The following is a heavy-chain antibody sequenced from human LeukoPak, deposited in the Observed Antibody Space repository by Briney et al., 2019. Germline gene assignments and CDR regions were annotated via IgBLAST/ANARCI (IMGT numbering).Heavy chain of an antibody. Sequence: SETLSLTCAVYGGSSTGYNWNWIRQPPGKWLEWIGEINHSGSTNYNPSLKSRVTISVDTSKNQFSLKLSSVTAADTAVYYCASTRSWYSWFDPWGQGTLVTVSS. D-gene: IGHD6-13*01. CDR3: ASTRSWYSWFDP. V-gene: IGHV4-34*01. CDR2: INHSGST. CDR1: GGSSTGYN. J-gene: IGHJ5*02.